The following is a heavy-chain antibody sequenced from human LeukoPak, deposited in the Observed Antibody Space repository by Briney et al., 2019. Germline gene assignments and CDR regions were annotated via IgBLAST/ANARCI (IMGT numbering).Heavy chain of an antibody. J-gene: IGHJ6*02. V-gene: IGHV1-69*04. CDR1: GGTFSSYA. CDR3: ARDSCSGGSCYPAYYYGMDV. Sequence: SVKVSCKASGGTFSSYAISWVRQAPGQGLEWMGRIIPILGIANYAQKFQGGVTITADKSTSTAYMELSSLRSEDTAVYYCARDSCSGGSCYPAYYYGMDVWGQGTTVTVSS. D-gene: IGHD2-15*01. CDR2: IIPILGIA.